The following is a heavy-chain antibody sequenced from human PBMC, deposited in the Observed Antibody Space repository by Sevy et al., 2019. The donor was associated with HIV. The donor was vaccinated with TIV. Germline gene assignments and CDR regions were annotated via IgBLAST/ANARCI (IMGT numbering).Heavy chain of an antibody. J-gene: IGHJ6*03. D-gene: IGHD3-22*01. Sequence: GGSLRPSCAVSGFSFDSYGMTWVRQAPGKGLEWVSGISGSGTRTYYADSVKGRFSISRDNSKNRLYLQMNSLRSEDTAMYYCAKGGGGHYDPDEIGYYFYYYNMDVWGKGTTVTVSS. CDR1: GFSFDSYG. V-gene: IGHV3-23*01. CDR2: ISGSGTRT. CDR3: AKGGGGHYDPDEIGYYFYYYNMDV.